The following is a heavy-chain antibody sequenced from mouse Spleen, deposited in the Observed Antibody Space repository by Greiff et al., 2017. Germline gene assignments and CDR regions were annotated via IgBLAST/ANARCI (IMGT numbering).Heavy chain of an antibody. CDR2: IDPENGDT. CDR1: GFNIKDDY. CDR3: TAYDYDGRPFDY. D-gene: IGHD2-4*01. J-gene: IGHJ2*01. V-gene: IGHV14-4*01. Sequence: EVQLQQSGAELVRPGASVKLSCTASGFNIKDDYMHWVKQRPEQGLEWIGWIDPENGDTEYASKFQGKATITADTSSNTAYLQLSSLTSEDTAVYYCTAYDYDGRPFDYWGQGTTLTVSS.